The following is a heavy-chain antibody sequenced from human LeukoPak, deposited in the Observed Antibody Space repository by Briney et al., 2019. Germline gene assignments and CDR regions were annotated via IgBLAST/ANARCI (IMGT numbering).Heavy chain of an antibody. Sequence: SGGSLRLSCAASGFTVSNSYMNWVRQAPGKGLEWVSVIYSGGSTYYADSVKGRFTISRDNSKNTLYLQMNSLRVEDTAIYYCAKDIQLSTWGLGTMVTVSS. CDR3: AKDIQLST. CDR1: GFTVSNSY. D-gene: IGHD3-16*02. J-gene: IGHJ3*01. CDR2: IYSGGST. V-gene: IGHV3-66*01.